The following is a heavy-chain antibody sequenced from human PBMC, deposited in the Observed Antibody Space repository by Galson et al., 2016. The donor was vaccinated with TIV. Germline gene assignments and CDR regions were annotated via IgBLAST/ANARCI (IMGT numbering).Heavy chain of an antibody. Sequence: SVKVSCKASGYSVSELSMHWVRQAAGKGLEWMGGFDPKTGETVYAQKFQGRVTMTEDTYTETAYMELTSLRSEDTAVYYCATDLVYYYDSSGYSWGQGTLVTVSA. CDR1: GYSVSELS. V-gene: IGHV1-24*01. CDR3: ATDLVYYYDSSGYS. CDR2: FDPKTGET. D-gene: IGHD3-22*01. J-gene: IGHJ4*02.